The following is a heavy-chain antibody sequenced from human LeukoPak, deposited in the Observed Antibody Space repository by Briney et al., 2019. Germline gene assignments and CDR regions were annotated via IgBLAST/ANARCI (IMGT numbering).Heavy chain of an antibody. CDR1: GFTFSRYW. Sequence: QPGGSLRLSCAASGFTFSRYWMHWVRQAPGKGLVWVSRINSDGSSTNYADSVKGRFTISRDNAKNTLYLQMNSLRAEDTAVYYCAKDPTLYGSGSYYSNYYYYGMDVWGQGTTVTVSS. J-gene: IGHJ6*02. CDR3: AKDPTLYGSGSYYSNYYYYGMDV. D-gene: IGHD3-10*01. V-gene: IGHV3-74*01. CDR2: INSDGSST.